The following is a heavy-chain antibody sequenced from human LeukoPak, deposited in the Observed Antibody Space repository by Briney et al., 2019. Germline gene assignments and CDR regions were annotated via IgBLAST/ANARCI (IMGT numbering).Heavy chain of an antibody. CDR2: IGGSGTST. Sequence: GGSLRLSCATSGFTFSSYAMTWVRQAPGKGLECVSAIGGSGTSTYYADSVKGRFTISRDNSKNTLYLQMSSLRAEDTAVYYCAKDFVLPAARYFDYWGQGTLVTVSS. V-gene: IGHV3-23*01. CDR1: GFTFSSYA. J-gene: IGHJ4*02. CDR3: AKDFVLPAARYFDY. D-gene: IGHD2-2*01.